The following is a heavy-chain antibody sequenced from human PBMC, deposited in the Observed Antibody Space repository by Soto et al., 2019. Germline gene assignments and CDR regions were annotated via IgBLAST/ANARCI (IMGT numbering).Heavy chain of an antibody. Sequence: PGGSLRLSCAASGFTFSSYGMHWARQAPGKGLEWVAVIWYDGSNKYYADSVKGRFTISRDNSKNTLYLQMNSLRAEDTAVYYCARDPPNSSGCDYWGQGTLVTVSS. V-gene: IGHV3-33*01. J-gene: IGHJ4*02. CDR3: ARDPPNSSGCDY. CDR2: IWYDGSNK. D-gene: IGHD6-19*01. CDR1: GFTFSSYG.